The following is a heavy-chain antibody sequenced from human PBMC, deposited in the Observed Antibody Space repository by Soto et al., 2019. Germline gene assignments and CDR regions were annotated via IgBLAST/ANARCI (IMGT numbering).Heavy chain of an antibody. J-gene: IGHJ5*02. Sequence: QVQLVQSGAEVKKPGASVKVSCKASGYSFSSYDINWVRQDPGQGLELMGWMNPKSGQTGYAPRFQGRVTMTGNTYISTAYMELSSLRSEDTAMYYCARDIGPALDWFGPWGQGTLVTVSS. D-gene: IGHD2-2*01. CDR2: MNPKSGQT. CDR1: GYSFSSYD. CDR3: ARDIGPALDWFGP. V-gene: IGHV1-8*01.